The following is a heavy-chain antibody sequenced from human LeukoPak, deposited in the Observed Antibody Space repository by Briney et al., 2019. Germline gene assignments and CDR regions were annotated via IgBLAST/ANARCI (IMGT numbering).Heavy chain of an antibody. CDR3: AKGAGWIQLWFVY. V-gene: IGHV3-21*01. Sequence: GGSLRLSCAASGFTFSSYSMNWVRQAPGKGLEWVSSISSSSSYIYYADSVKGRFTISRDNSKNTLYLQMNSLRAEDTAVYYCAKGAGWIQLWFVYWGQGTLVTVSS. J-gene: IGHJ4*02. CDR1: GFTFSSYS. CDR2: ISSSSSYI. D-gene: IGHD5-18*01.